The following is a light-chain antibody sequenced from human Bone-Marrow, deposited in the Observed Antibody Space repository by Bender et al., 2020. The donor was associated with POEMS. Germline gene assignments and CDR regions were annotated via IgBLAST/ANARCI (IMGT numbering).Light chain of an antibody. V-gene: IGLV3-21*02. CDR1: NIGSKT. J-gene: IGLJ2*01. Sequence: SFVLTQPPSVSVAPGQTARISCEGDNIGSKTVHWYKQEPGQAPVLVVYDDSQRPPGIPERFSGSNSGNTATLTITRVEVGDEADFYCQVWDYTSDLFVVFGGGTKLTVL. CDR2: DDS. CDR3: QVWDYTSDLFVV.